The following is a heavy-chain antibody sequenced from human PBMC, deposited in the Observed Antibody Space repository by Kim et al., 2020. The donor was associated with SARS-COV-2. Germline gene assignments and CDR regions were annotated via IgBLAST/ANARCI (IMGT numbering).Heavy chain of an antibody. J-gene: IGHJ4*02. D-gene: IGHD3-3*01. Sequence: DGSNKYYADSVKGRFTISRDNSKNTLYLQMNSLRAEDTAVYYCAKSGGNWGQGTLVTVSS. V-gene: IGHV3-30*02. CDR3: AKSGGN. CDR2: DGSNK.